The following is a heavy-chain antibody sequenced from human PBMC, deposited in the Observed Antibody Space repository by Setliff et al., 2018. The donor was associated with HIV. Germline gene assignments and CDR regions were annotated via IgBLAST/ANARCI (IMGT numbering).Heavy chain of an antibody. J-gene: IGHJ4*02. CDR3: ARVDMGYYYDSSGYSHFDH. D-gene: IGHD3-22*01. CDR2: IYPDESDS. V-gene: IGHV5-51*01. CDR1: GYSFPTYW. Sequence: GESLKISCKGSGYSFPTYWIAWVRQMPGKGLEWMGVIYPDESDSRYSLSFRGQVTISADKSINTAYLQWSSLKASDTAMYYCARVDMGYYYDSSGYSHFDHWGQGTLVTVS.